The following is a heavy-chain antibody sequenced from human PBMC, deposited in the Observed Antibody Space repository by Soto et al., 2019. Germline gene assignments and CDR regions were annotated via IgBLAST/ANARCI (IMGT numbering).Heavy chain of an antibody. J-gene: IGHJ4*02. CDR2: ISAYNGNT. D-gene: IGHD3-3*01. CDR1: GYTFTSYS. V-gene: IGHV1-18*01. CDR3: AREMDFDFWSGYKFDY. Sequence: ASVKVSCKASGYTFTSYSISWVRQDPGQGLEWMGWISAYNGNTNYAQKLQGRVTMTTDTSTSTAYMELRSLRSDDTAVYYCAREMDFDFWSGYKFDYWGQGTLVTVSS.